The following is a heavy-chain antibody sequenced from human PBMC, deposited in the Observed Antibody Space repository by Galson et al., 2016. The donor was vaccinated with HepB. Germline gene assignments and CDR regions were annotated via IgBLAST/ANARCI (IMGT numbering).Heavy chain of an antibody. J-gene: IGHJ4*02. Sequence: SVKVSCKASGYSFTNFYIHWVRQAPGQGLEWMGLINPSRGSTNYAQKFQGRVTMSRDTSTSTVYMELSGLRSEDTADYFCARSRGAAATGGFDLWGQVTLVIVSS. D-gene: IGHD3-10*01. V-gene: IGHV1-46*01. CDR3: ARSRGAAATGGFDL. CDR2: INPSRGST. CDR1: GYSFTNFY.